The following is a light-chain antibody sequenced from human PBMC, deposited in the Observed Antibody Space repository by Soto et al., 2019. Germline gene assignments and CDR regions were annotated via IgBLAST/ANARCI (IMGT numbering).Light chain of an antibody. V-gene: IGLV2-14*01. CDR1: SSDVGGYNY. CDR2: EVS. CDR3: SSYTTTSTLV. Sequence: QSALTQPASVSGSPEQSITISCIGTSSDVGGYNYVSWYQQHPAKAPKLIIYEVSNRPSGVSNRFSGSKSGNTASLTISGLQAEDEADYYCSSYTTTSTLVFGGGTKVTVL. J-gene: IGLJ3*02.